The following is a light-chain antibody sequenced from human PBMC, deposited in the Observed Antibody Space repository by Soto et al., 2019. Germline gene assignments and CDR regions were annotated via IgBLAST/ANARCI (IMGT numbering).Light chain of an antibody. V-gene: IGKV1-12*01. CDR1: QDIRTW. J-gene: IGKJ3*01. CDR3: QQANSFPFT. Sequence: DIQMTQSPSSVSASVGDRVTITCRASQDIRTWLAWFQQKPGKAPKLMIYVSSSLQSGVPSRVSGSGSGTDFTLTLSSLQPEDFASYYGQQANSFPFTFGPGTKVDIK. CDR2: VSS.